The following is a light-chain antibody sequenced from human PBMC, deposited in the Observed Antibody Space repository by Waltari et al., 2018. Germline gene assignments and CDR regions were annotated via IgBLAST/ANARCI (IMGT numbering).Light chain of an antibody. Sequence: EIVLTQSPGTLSLSPGERATLSCRASQNIRSDYVAWYQQRPGQPPRLLIYGAYIRAAGIPDRFSGSGSGTDFALTINGLDSEDSAMYYCQQHAYGGSPPTYTFGQGTRVEI. CDR3: QQHAYGGSPPTYT. CDR1: QNIRSDY. J-gene: IGKJ2*01. CDR2: GAY. V-gene: IGKV3-20*01.